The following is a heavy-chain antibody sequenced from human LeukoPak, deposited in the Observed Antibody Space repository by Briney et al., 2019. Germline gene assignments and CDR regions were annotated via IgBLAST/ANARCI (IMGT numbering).Heavy chain of an antibody. CDR3: ASSYGSGSYYNY. CDR2: IGTAGDT. J-gene: IGHJ4*02. D-gene: IGHD3-10*01. Sequence: GGSLRLSCAASGFTFSSYDMPWVRQATGKGLEWVSAIGTAGDTYYPGSVKGRFTISRENAKNSLYLQMNSLRAGDTAVYYCASSYGSGSYYNYWGQGTLVTVSS. CDR1: GFTFSSYD. V-gene: IGHV3-13*01.